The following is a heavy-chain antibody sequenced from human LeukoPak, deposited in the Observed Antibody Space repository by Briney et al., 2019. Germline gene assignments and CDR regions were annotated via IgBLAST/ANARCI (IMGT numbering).Heavy chain of an antibody. V-gene: IGHV3-21*01. CDR3: ASGYSDYSIDY. D-gene: IGHD5-12*01. CDR1: GFSFSTYS. CDR2: ISSSSSYI. Sequence: PGGSLRPSCAASGFSFSTYSMNWVRQAPGTGLEWVSSISSSSSYIYYADSVKGRFTISRDTAKNSLSLQMDSLRAEDTAVYYCASGYSDYSIDYWGQGTLVTVSS. J-gene: IGHJ4*02.